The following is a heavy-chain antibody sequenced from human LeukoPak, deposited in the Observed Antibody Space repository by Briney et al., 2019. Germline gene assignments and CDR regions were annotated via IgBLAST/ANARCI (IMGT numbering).Heavy chain of an antibody. V-gene: IGHV4-4*07. D-gene: IGHD3-10*01. Sequence: SETLSLTCTVSGGSISSYYWSWIRQPAGKGLEWIGRIYTGGSTNYNPSLKSRVTMSVDTSKNQFSLKLSSVTAADTAVYYCGRDQRGYYGSGNNWFDPWGQGTLVTVSS. J-gene: IGHJ5*02. CDR1: GGSISSYY. CDR2: IYTGGST. CDR3: GRDQRGYYGSGNNWFDP.